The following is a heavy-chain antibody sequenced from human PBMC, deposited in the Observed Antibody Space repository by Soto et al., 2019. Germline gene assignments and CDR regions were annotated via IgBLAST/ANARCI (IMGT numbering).Heavy chain of an antibody. CDR2: IIPILGIA. V-gene: IGHV1-69*04. CDR3: ARTPNCGGDCYDAFDI. D-gene: IGHD2-21*02. J-gene: IGHJ3*02. CDR1: GGTFSSYA. Sequence: ASVKVSCKASGGTFSSYAISWVRQAPGQGLEWMGRIIPILGIANYAQKFQGRVTITADKSTSTAYMELSSLRSEDTAVYYCARTPNCGGDCYDAFDIWGQGTMVTVSS.